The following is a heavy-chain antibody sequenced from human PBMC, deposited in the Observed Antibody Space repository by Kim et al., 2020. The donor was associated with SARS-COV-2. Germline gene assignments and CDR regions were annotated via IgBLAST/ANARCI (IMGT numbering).Heavy chain of an antibody. D-gene: IGHD4-17*01. CDR3: ARPDYGGNSALDI. Sequence: SPSFQAQVTISADKSISTAYLQWSSLKASDTAIYYCARPDYGGNSALDIWGQGTLVTVSS. V-gene: IGHV5-51*01. J-gene: IGHJ4*02.